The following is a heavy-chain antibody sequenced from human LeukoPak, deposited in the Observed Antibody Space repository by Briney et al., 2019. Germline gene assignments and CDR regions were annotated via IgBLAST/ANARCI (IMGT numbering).Heavy chain of an antibody. D-gene: IGHD3-22*01. CDR2: ISWNSGSI. V-gene: IGHV3-9*01. CDR1: GFTFDDCA. J-gene: IGHJ4*02. CDR3: AKDYYDSSGYYYREGYFDY. Sequence: SGGSLRLSCAASGFTFDDCAMHWVRQAPGKGLEWVSGISWNSGSIGYADSVKGRFTISRDNAKNSLYLQMNSLRAEDTALYYCAKDYYDSSGYYYREGYFDYWGQGTLVTVSS.